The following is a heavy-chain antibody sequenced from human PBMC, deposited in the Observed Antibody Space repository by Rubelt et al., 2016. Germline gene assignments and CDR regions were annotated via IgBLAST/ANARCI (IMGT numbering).Heavy chain of an antibody. D-gene: IGHD3-16*01. V-gene: IGHV1-2*06. J-gene: IGHJ6*02. CDR1: GYTFTGYY. CDR2: INPNSGGK. Sequence: QVQLVQSGAEVKKPGASVKVSCKASGYTFTGYYMHWVRQAPGQGLEWMGRINPNSGGKNYAQKFHGRVTMTRDTSISTAYMGMSRLRSDDTAVYYCAREGDYYYGMDVWGQGTTVTVSS. CDR3: AREGDYYYGMDV.